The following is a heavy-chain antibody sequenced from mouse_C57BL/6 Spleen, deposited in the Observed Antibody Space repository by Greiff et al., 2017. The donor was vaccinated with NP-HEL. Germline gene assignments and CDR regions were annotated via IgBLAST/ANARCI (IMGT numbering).Heavy chain of an antibody. CDR3: ARQIVTDWYFDV. CDR1: GFTFSDYY. D-gene: IGHD2-5*01. CDR2: ISNGGGST. Sequence: EVQVVESGGGLVQPGGSLKLSCAASGFTFSDYYMYWVRQTPEKRLEWVAYISNGGGSTYYPDTVKGRFTISRDNAKNTLYLQMSRLKSEDTAMYYCARQIVTDWYFDVWGTGTTVTVSS. J-gene: IGHJ1*03. V-gene: IGHV5-12*01.